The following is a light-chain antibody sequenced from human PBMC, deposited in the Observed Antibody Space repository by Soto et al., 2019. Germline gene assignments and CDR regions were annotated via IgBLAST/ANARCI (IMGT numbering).Light chain of an antibody. V-gene: IGKV3-20*01. CDR3: QQYGSSPLT. CDR2: GAS. CDR1: QSVSSSY. J-gene: IGKJ4*01. Sequence: EIVLTQSPGTLSLSPGERATLSCRASQSVSSSYLAWYQQKPGQAPRLLIYGASIRATGIPDRFSGSGSGTDFTLTISRLEPADFAVYYCQQYGSSPLTFGGGTKGEIK.